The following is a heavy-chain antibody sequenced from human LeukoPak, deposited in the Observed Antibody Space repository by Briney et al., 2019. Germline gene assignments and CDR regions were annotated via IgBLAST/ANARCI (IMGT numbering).Heavy chain of an antibody. CDR2: ISGSGGST. Sequence: GGSLRLSCAASGFTFSSYAMSWVRQAPGKGLEWVSAISGSGGSTYYADSVKGRFTISRDNSKNTLYLQMNSLRAEDTAVYYCAKDLPYELYDSSGYPNFDYWGQGTLVTVSS. CDR3: AKDLPYELYDSSGYPNFDY. CDR1: GFTFSSYA. V-gene: IGHV3-23*01. J-gene: IGHJ4*02. D-gene: IGHD3-22*01.